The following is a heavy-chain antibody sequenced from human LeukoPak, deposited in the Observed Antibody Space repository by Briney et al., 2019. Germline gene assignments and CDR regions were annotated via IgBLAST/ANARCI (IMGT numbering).Heavy chain of an antibody. CDR1: GGSVSSGSYY. CDR2: IYYSGST. Sequence: SETLSLTCTVSGGSVSSGSYYWSWIRQPPGKGLEWIGYIYYSGSTNYNPSLKSRVTISVDTSKNQFSLKLSSLTAAHTAVYYCARGDGSSGWYAGYWGQGTLVTVSS. CDR3: ARGDGSSGWYAGY. D-gene: IGHD6-19*01. J-gene: IGHJ4*02. V-gene: IGHV4-61*01.